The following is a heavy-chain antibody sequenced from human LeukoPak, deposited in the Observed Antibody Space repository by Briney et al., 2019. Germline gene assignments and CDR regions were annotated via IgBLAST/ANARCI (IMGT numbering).Heavy chain of an antibody. CDR1: GFTFSSYW. J-gene: IGHJ5*02. V-gene: IGHV3-74*01. Sequence: PGWSLRLSCAASGFTFSSYWMHWVRQAPGKGLVWVSRINSDGSSTSYAASVKGRFTISRDNAKNTLYLQMNSLRDEDTAVYYCARGVGYCSSTSCYWWFDPWGQGTLVTVSS. CDR2: INSDGSST. CDR3: ARGVGYCSSTSCYWWFDP. D-gene: IGHD2-2*01.